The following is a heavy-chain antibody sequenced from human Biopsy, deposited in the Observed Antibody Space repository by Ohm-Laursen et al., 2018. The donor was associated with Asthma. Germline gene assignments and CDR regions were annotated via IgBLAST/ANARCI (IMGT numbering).Heavy chain of an antibody. CDR1: GFSFSNFA. D-gene: IGHD2-15*01. V-gene: IGHV3-30*07. CDR2: ISKDASTQ. J-gene: IGHJ4*02. Sequence: SLRLSCTASGFSFSNFAIHWVRQAPGKGLEWVGVISKDASTQDYADSVKGRFTMARDNSKNTLDLQMNNLRAEDTAVYFCARFVQAEEGVFWGRGTRVTVSS. CDR3: ARFVQAEEGVF.